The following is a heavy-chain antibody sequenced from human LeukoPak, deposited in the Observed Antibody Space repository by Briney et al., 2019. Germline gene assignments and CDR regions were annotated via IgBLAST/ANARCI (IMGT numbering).Heavy chain of an antibody. J-gene: IGHJ4*02. V-gene: IGHV3-49*04. CDR1: GFTFSSYW. D-gene: IGHD6-19*01. CDR3: TRDDGWSGDY. Sequence: GGSLRLSCTGSGFTFSSYWMTWVRQAPGKGLEWVGFIRSKAYGGTTEYAASVKGRFTISRDDSKSIAYLQMNSLKTEDTGVYYCTRDDGWSGDYWGQGTLVTVSS. CDR2: IRSKAYGGTT.